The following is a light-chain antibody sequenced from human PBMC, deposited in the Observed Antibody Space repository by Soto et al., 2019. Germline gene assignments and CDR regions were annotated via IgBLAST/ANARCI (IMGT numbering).Light chain of an antibody. CDR2: SNT. V-gene: IGLV1-44*01. CDR3: AAWDDSLNGVV. J-gene: IGLJ2*01. CDR1: SSNIGSHT. Sequence: QSVLTKPPSASGTPGQTIPISCSGGSSNIGSHTVNWYQQLPGTAPRLLIYSNTQRPSGVPDRFSGSKSGTSASLAITGLQSEYEGDYYCAAWDDSLNGVVFGGGTKVTVL.